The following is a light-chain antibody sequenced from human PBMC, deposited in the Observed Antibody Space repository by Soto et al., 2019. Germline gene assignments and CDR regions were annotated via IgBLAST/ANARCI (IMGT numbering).Light chain of an antibody. CDR2: KAS. Sequence: DIQMTQSPSTLSASVGDRVTITCRASQSISSWLAWYQQKPGKAPKLLIYKASSLESGVPSRFSGSGSGTEFTLTISSLQPDDFATYYCQQYNSYPYTFGQGTRLESK. CDR1: QSISSW. J-gene: IGKJ5*01. V-gene: IGKV1-5*03. CDR3: QQYNSYPYT.